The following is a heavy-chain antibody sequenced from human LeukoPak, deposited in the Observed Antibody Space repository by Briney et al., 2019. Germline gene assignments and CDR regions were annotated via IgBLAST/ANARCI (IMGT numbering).Heavy chain of an antibody. J-gene: IGHJ4*02. CDR1: GGSISSSSYY. V-gene: IGHV4-39*07. CDR3: ARDRPAYGSSQYRFDY. CDR2: IYYSGST. D-gene: IGHD6-13*01. Sequence: SETLSLTCTVSGGSISSSSYYWGWIRQPPGKGLEWIGSIYYSGSTYYNPSLKSRVTISVDKSKNQFSLKLSSVTAADTAVYYCARDRPAYGSSQYRFDYRGQGTLVTVSS.